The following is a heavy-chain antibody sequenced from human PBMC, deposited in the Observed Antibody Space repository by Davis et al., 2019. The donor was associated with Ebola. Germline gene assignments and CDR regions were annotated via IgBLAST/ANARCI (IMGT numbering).Heavy chain of an antibody. CDR3: ARRCTVPATYIPTYYDYYMDV. J-gene: IGHJ6*03. V-gene: IGHV4-34*01. CDR2: ISHSGSS. Sequence: MPSETLSLTCAVYGGSFSGYHWNWIRQPPGKGLEWIGEISHSGSSDYNPSLKSRATISVDTSKNQFSLKLSSVTAADTAVYYCARRCTVPATYIPTYYDYYMDVWGKGTTVTVSS. CDR1: GGSFSGYH. D-gene: IGHD6-19*01.